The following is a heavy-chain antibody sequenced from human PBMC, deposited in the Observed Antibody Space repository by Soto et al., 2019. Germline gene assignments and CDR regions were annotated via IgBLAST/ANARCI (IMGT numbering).Heavy chain of an antibody. CDR3: AGQYDPVPRSAFGI. Sequence: GGSLRLSCAASGFTFNDYYMSWIRQTPGKGLEWVSYISGGGTTIYYADSVKGRFTISRDNAKKSLYLQMTSLRAEDTAVYYCAGQYDPVPRSAFGIWGQGTMVTVSS. D-gene: IGHD3-16*01. V-gene: IGHV3-11*01. CDR1: GFTFNDYY. CDR2: ISGGGTTI. J-gene: IGHJ3*02.